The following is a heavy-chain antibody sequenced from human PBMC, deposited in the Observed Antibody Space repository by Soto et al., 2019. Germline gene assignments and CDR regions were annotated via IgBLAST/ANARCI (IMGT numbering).Heavy chain of an antibody. D-gene: IGHD4-17*01. Sequence: QVQLQESGPGLVKPSETLSLTCTVSGGSVSSGSYYWSWIRQPPGKGLEWIGYIYYSGSTKYNPSLKSRVTISVDTSKNQFSLKLSSVTAADTAVYYCAREVDYVENWFDPWGQGTLVTVSS. V-gene: IGHV4-61*01. CDR3: AREVDYVENWFDP. CDR1: GGSVSSGSYY. CDR2: IYYSGST. J-gene: IGHJ5*02.